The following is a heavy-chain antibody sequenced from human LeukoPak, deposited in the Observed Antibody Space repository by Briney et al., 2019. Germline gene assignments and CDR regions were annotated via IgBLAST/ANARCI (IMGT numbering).Heavy chain of an antibody. CDR3: ARGPVHGSGADY. CDR2: IYTSGST. CDR1: GGSISSGSYY. Sequence: PSQTLSLTCTVSGGSISSGSYYWSWIRQPAGKGLEWIGRIYTSGSTNYNPSLKSRVTISVDTSKNQFSLKLSSVTAADTAVYYCARGPVHGSGADYWGQGTLVTVSS. J-gene: IGHJ4*02. V-gene: IGHV4-61*02. D-gene: IGHD3-10*01.